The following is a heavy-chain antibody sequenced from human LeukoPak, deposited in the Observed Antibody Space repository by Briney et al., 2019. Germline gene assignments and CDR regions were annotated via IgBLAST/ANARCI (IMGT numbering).Heavy chain of an antibody. J-gene: IGHJ4*02. CDR3: AKTTTGYSSGRSPGWPVDY. CDR2: IFGSGGST. D-gene: IGHD6-19*01. CDR1: GFTFSSYA. V-gene: IGHV3-23*01. Sequence: GGSLRLSCAAAGFTFSSYAMYWVRQAPGKGLEWVSGIFGSGGSTHYADSVKGRFTISRDNSKNTVYLQMNSLRAEDTAVYYCAKTTTGYSSGRSPGWPVDYWGQGTLVTVSS.